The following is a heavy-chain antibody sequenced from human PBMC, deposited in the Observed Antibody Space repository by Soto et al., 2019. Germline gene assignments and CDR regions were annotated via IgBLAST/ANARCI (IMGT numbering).Heavy chain of an antibody. CDR2: ISWDGGST. J-gene: IGHJ4*02. Sequence: AGGALRLSRAAPGFTFDDYTMHWGRQAPGKGLEWVSLISWDGGSTYYADSVKGRFAISRDNSKNSLYLQMNSLRTEDTALYYCAKDGNSGSYYLFDYWGQGTLVTVSS. CDR3: AKDGNSGSYYLFDY. V-gene: IGHV3-43*01. CDR1: GFTFDDYT. D-gene: IGHD1-26*01.